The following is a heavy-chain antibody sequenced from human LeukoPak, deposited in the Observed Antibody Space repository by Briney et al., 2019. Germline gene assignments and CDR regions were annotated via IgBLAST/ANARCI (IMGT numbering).Heavy chain of an antibody. V-gene: IGHV3-48*03. CDR1: GFTFSSYE. CDR3: ARDTRWLQSEGDFDY. J-gene: IGHJ4*02. D-gene: IGHD5-24*01. Sequence: GGSLRLSCAASGFTFSSYEMNWVRQAPGKGLEWVSYISSGSTIYYADSVKGRFTISRDNAKNSLYLQMNSLRAEDTAVYYCARDTRWLQSEGDFDYWGQGTLVTVSS. CDR2: ISSGSTI.